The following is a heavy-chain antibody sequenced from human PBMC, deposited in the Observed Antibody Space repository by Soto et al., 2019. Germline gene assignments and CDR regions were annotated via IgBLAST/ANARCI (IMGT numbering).Heavy chain of an antibody. CDR3: ARAQVEARFIDY. V-gene: IGHV4-34*01. J-gene: IGHJ4*02. CDR1: GGSFSGYY. D-gene: IGHD3-3*01. CDR2: INHSGST. Sequence: QVQLQQWGAGLLKPSETLSLTCAVYGGSFSGYYWSWIRQPPGKGLVWIGEINHSGSTNYNPSLKSRVTISVDTSKDQFSLKLSSVTAADTAVYYCARAQVEARFIDYWGQGTLFTVSS.